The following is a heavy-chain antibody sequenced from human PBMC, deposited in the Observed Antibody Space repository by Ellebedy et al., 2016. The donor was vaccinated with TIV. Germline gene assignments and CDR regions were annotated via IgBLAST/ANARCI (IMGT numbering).Heavy chain of an antibody. CDR1: GYSFTGYY. Sequence: APVKVSCXASGYSFTGYYIHWVRQAPGQRLEWMGWINPNSGGTNYAQKFQGRVTMTSDTSISTAYMELRSLKSADTTIYYCASRGRIMGAMWLGGLDVWGQGTTVTVSS. V-gene: IGHV1-2*02. CDR2: INPNSGGT. CDR3: ASRGRIMGAMWLGGLDV. D-gene: IGHD1-26*01. J-gene: IGHJ6*02.